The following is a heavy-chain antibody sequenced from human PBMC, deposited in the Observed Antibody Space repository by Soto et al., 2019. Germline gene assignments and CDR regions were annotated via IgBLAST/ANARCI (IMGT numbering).Heavy chain of an antibody. CDR1: GGSISSSIYY. J-gene: IGHJ4*02. Sequence: PSETLSLTCTVSGGSISSSIYYGGWIRRPPGKGLEWIGSIYYSGSTNYNPSLKSRVTISLDTSKNQFSLKLSSVTAADTAVYYCARISLGLASYFDYWGQGALVTVSS. CDR2: IYYSGST. D-gene: IGHD7-27*01. CDR3: ARISLGLASYFDY. V-gene: IGHV4-39*07.